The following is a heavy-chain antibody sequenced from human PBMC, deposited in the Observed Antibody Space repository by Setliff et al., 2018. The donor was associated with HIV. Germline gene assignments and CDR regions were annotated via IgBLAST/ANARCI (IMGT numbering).Heavy chain of an antibody. Sequence: SVKVSCKASGDIFSTFAINWVRQAPGQGLEWMGGIIPVFGTPNYAQKFLGRVTITADESTSTGYMELTSLRSDDTAVYYRARDDDVIMVVVGGDYWGQGTLVTVSS. CDR1: GDIFSTFA. V-gene: IGHV1-69*13. D-gene: IGHD3-22*01. CDR2: IIPVFGTP. CDR3: ARDDDVIMVVVGGDY. J-gene: IGHJ4*02.